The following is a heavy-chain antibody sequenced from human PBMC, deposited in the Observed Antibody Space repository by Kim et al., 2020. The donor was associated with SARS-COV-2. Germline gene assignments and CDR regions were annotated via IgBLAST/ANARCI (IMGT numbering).Heavy chain of an antibody. CDR2: ISTYNGNT. D-gene: IGHD2-2*02. V-gene: IGHV1-18*01. Sequence: ASVKVSCKTSGYTFSDFGITWVRQVSGQGLEWMGWISTYNGNTNYVQKLQGRLTMAADTSTSTSYMELSSLTSDDTAVYFCARGAISSTGRLDYWGQGTLVTVSS. J-gene: IGHJ4*02. CDR3: ARGAISSTGRLDY. CDR1: GYTFSDFG.